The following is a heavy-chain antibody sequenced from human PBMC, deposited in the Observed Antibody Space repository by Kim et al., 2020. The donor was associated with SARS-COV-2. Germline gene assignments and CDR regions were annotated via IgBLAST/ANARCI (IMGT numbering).Heavy chain of an antibody. J-gene: IGHJ5*02. CDR2: ISGGGSNS. CDR1: EFTFNDYA. V-gene: IGHV3-23*01. Sequence: GGSLRLSCIASEFTFNDYAMSWVRQAPGKGLEWVSTISGGGSNSYYADSVKGRFTISRDNSQNTLYLQMNSLRAEDTAVYYCAKDVRPYSNYDINWFDPWGQGTLVTVSS. D-gene: IGHD4-4*01. CDR3: AKDVRPYSNYDINWFDP.